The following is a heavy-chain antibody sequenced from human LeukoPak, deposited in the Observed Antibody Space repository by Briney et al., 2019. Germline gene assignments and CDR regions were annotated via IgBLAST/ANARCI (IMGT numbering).Heavy chain of an antibody. J-gene: IGHJ4*02. CDR3: FTDYSGGY. CDR2: IKSKTDGGTI. D-gene: IGHD3-16*01. Sequence: GGSLRLSCAASGFTVGSNYMNWVRQAPGKGLEWVGRIKSKTDGGTIDYAAPVKGRFTISRDDSKNSLYLQMNSLKTEDTAVYYCFTDYSGGYWGQGTLVTVSS. V-gene: IGHV3-15*01. CDR1: GFTVGSNY.